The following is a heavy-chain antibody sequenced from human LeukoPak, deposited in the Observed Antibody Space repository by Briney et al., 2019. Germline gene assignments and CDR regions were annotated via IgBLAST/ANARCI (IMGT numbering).Heavy chain of an antibody. Sequence: ASVKVSCKASGYTFTSYDINWVRQATGQGLEWIGWMNPNSGNTGYAQKFQGRVTMTRNTSISTAYMELSSLRSEDTAVYYCAKKKTDYSYPSSFDYWGQGTLVTVSS. CDR3: AKKKTDYSYPSSFDY. D-gene: IGHD4-11*01. V-gene: IGHV1-8*01. CDR1: GYTFTSYD. CDR2: MNPNSGNT. J-gene: IGHJ4*02.